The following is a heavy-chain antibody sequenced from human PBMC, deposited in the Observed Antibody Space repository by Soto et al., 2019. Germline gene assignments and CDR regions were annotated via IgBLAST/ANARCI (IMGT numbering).Heavy chain of an antibody. J-gene: IGHJ4*02. CDR1: GYTFTSYA. CDR3: ARDLGGWPDY. D-gene: IGHD2-15*01. V-gene: IGHV1-3*01. Sequence: GASVKVSCKASGYTFTSYAMHWVRQAPGQRLEWMGWINAGNGNTKYSQKFQVRVTITKETSATTAYMELSSLRSEDTAVYYCARDLGGWPDYWGQGTLVTVSS. CDR2: INAGNGNT.